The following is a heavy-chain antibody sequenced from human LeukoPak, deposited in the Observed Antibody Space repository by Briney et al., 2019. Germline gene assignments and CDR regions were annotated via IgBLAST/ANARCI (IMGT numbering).Heavy chain of an antibody. J-gene: IGHJ5*02. Sequence: GASVKVSCKASGYTFTGYYIHWVRQAPGQGLEWMGWINPNSGGTKYAQKFQGRVTMTGDTSISTVYMELSRLRSDDSAVYYCAREDYDILTGYRTKHWFHPWGQGTLVTVSS. CDR2: INPNSGGT. V-gene: IGHV1-2*02. CDR3: AREDYDILTGYRTKHWFHP. D-gene: IGHD3-9*01. CDR1: GYTFTGYY.